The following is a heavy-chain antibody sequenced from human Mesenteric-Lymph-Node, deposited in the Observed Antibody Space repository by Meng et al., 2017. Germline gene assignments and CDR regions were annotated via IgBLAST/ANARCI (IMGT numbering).Heavy chain of an antibody. Sequence: SVKVSCKASGGTFSSYAISWVRQAPGQGLEWMGGIIPIFGTANYAQKFQGRVTITADESTSTAYMELSSLRSEDTAVYYCARSDYYGSGGNWYFNLWGRGTLVTVSS. J-gene: IGHJ2*01. D-gene: IGHD3-10*01. V-gene: IGHV1-69*13. CDR1: GGTFSSYA. CDR3: ARSDYYGSGGNWYFNL. CDR2: IIPIFGTA.